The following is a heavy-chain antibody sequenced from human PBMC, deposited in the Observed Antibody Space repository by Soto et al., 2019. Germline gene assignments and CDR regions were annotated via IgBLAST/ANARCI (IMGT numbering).Heavy chain of an antibody. J-gene: IGHJ4*02. Sequence: PGGSLRLSCAASGFTFSDYYMSRIRQAPGKGLEWVSYISSSGSTIYYADSVKGRLTISRDNAKNSLYLQMNSLRAEDTAMYYCARAHSTGWHYFDYWGPGTLVTVSS. CDR1: GFTFSDYY. CDR2: ISSSGSTI. V-gene: IGHV3-11*04. CDR3: ARAHSTGWHYFDY. D-gene: IGHD6-19*01.